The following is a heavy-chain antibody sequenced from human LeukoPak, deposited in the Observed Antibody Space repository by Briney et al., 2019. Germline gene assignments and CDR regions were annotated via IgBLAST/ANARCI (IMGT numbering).Heavy chain of an antibody. V-gene: IGHV3-49*04. CDR2: IRSKAFGETA. J-gene: IGHJ4*02. D-gene: IGHD2-15*01. CDR1: GFTFGDYA. CDR3: SIGPQRYCSGGYCYGDY. Sequence: GGSLRLSCTVSGFTFGDYAINWVRQAPGKGLEWVGFIRSKAFGETAEYAASVKGRFTISRDDSKSIAYLQMNSLKTEDTAVYYCSIGPQRYCSGGYCYGDYWGQGTLVTVSS.